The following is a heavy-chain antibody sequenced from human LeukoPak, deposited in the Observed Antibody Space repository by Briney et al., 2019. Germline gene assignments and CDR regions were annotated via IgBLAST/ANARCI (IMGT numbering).Heavy chain of an antibody. CDR1: GFTFSSYG. D-gene: IGHD6-13*01. CDR2: IPYDGSNK. J-gene: IGHJ5*02. V-gene: IGHV3-30*02. Sequence: GGSLRLSCAASGFTFSSYGMHWVRQAPGKWLEWVAFIPYDGSNKYYADSVKGRFTISRDNSKNTLYLQMNSLRAEDTAVYYCAKDESSSWYNWFYPWGQGTLVTVSS. CDR3: AKDESSSWYNWFYP.